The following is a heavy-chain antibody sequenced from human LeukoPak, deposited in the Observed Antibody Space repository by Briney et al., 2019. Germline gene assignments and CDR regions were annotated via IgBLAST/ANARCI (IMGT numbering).Heavy chain of an antibody. J-gene: IGHJ4*02. CDR3: ARAPPFGSSGWDY. D-gene: IGHD6-19*01. Sequence: VASVKVSCKASGGTFSSYAISWVRQAPGQGLEWMGRIIPIFGTANYAQKFQGRVTITTDKSTSTPYMELSSLRSEDTALYYCARAPPFGSSGWDYWGQGTLVTVSS. CDR2: IIPIFGTA. CDR1: GGTFSSYA. V-gene: IGHV1-69*05.